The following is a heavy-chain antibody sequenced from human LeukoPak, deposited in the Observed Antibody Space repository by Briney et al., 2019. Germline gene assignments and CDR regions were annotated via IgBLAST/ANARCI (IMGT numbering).Heavy chain of an antibody. CDR2: IYSGGST. D-gene: IGHD3-22*01. J-gene: IGHJ3*02. CDR3: ARNPYYYDSSGYYYSFNAFDI. Sequence: GGSLRLSCTVSGFTVSSNSMSWVRQAPGKGLEWVSFIYSGGSTQYSDSVKGRFTISRDNSKNTLYLQMNSLRAEDTAVYYCARNPYYYDSSGYYYSFNAFDIWGQGTMVTVSS. V-gene: IGHV3-53*01. CDR1: GFTVSSNS.